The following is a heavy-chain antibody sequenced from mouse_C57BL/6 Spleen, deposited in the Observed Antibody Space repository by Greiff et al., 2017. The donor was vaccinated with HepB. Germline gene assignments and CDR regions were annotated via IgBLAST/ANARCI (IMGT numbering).Heavy chain of an antibody. CDR3: ARLTLRDYAMDY. Sequence: VQLQQPGAELVKPGASVKLSCKASGYTFTSYWMHWVKQRPGRGLEWIGRIDPNSGGTKYNEKFKSKATLTVDKPSSTAYMQISSLTSEDAAVYYCARLTLRDYAMDYWGQGTSVTVSS. V-gene: IGHV1-72*01. CDR2: IDPNSGGT. D-gene: IGHD1-1*01. J-gene: IGHJ4*01. CDR1: GYTFTSYW.